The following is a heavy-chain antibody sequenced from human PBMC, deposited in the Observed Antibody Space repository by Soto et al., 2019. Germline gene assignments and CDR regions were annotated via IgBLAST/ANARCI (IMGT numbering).Heavy chain of an antibody. J-gene: IGHJ5*02. CDR1: GYSFTSYW. CDR2: IYPGDSDT. CDR3: ARLHLTMTPGNWFDP. D-gene: IGHD7-27*01. Sequence: GESLKISCKGSGYSFTSYWIGWVRQMPGKGLEWMGIIYPGDSDTRYSPSFQGQVTISADKSISTAYLQWSSLKASDTAMYYCARLHLTMTPGNWFDPWGQGTLVTVSS. V-gene: IGHV5-51*01.